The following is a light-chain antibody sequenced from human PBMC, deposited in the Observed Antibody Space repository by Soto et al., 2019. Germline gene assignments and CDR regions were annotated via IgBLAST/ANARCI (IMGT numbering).Light chain of an antibody. V-gene: IGLV1-40*01. J-gene: IGLJ2*01. CDR1: SSNIGAGYD. CDR3: QSYDSGLSGVV. Sequence: QSVLTQPPSVSGAPGQRVTISCTGSSSNIGAGYDVHWYQQLPGTAPKLLIYDNNNRPSGVPDRFSGSKSGTSASLAITGLQAEDEADYHCQSYDSGLSGVVFGGGTKLTVL. CDR2: DNN.